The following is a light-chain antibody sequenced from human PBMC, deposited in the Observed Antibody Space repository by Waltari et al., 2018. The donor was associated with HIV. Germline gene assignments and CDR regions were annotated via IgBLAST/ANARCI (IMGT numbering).Light chain of an antibody. CDR3: MQSLQTPLT. Sequence: DIVMTQSPLSLPVTPGEPASISCRSSQRLLHGDGFNYLDWYFQKPGQCPQLLIYLGSHRASGVSDRFSGSGSGTDFSLEISKVEAEDVGVYFCMQSLQTPLTFGGGTKVEIK. CDR2: LGS. J-gene: IGKJ4*01. V-gene: IGKV2-28*01. CDR1: QRLLHGDGFNY.